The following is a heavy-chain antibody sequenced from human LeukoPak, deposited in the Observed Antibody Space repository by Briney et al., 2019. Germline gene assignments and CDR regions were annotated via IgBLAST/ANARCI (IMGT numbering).Heavy chain of an antibody. CDR1: GFTFSSYA. Sequence: PGGSLRLSCAASGFTFSSYAMHWVRQAPGKGLEWVAVISYDGSNKYYADSVKGRFTISRDNSKNTLYLQMNSLRAEDTAVYYCARDLLGRITPAGNAFDIWGQGTMVTVSS. CDR3: ARDLLGRITPAGNAFDI. D-gene: IGHD3-10*01. V-gene: IGHV3-30-3*01. CDR2: ISYDGSNK. J-gene: IGHJ3*02.